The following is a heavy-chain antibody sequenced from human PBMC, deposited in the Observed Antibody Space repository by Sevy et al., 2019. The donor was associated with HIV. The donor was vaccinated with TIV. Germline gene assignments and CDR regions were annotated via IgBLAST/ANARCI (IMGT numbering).Heavy chain of an antibody. V-gene: IGHV4-31*03. CDR2: IDYSGST. CDR1: GGSISSGGYY. Sequence: SETLSLTCTVSGGSISSGGYYWSWIRQHPGKGLEWIGYIDYSGSTYYSPSLKSRVTLSVDTSKSQFSLKLSSATAADTAVYYCAAAVAAPRGAFDYWGQGTLVTVSS. CDR3: AAAVAAPRGAFDY. D-gene: IGHD6-19*01. J-gene: IGHJ4*02.